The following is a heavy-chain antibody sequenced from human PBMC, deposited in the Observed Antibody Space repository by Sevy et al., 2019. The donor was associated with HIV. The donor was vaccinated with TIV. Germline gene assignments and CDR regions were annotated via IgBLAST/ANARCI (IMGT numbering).Heavy chain of an antibody. CDR1: GGSISGYY. J-gene: IGHJ4*02. V-gene: IGHV4-59*08. CDR3: ARHGHDYSDYYYFDY. Sequence: SETLSLTCTVSGGSISGYYWSWIRQPPGKRLEWIAYIYYRGNTNYNPPLKSRVTISVDTSKNQFSLKLSSVTAADTAVYYCARHGHDYSDYYYFDYWGQGTLVTVSS. D-gene: IGHD4-17*01. CDR2: IYYRGNT.